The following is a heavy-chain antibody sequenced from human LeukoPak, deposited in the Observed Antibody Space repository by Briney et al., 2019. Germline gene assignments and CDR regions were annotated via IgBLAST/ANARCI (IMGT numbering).Heavy chain of an antibody. V-gene: IGHV3-48*01. Sequence: PGGSLRLSCAASGFSFSNYGMNWVRQAPGKGLEWVSYISSSSSTIYYADSVKGRFTISRDNAKNSLYLQMNSLRAEDTAVYYCARGGPYYYDSSGYYDYWGQGTLVTVSS. CDR3: ARGGPYYYDSSGYYDY. CDR1: GFSFSNYG. J-gene: IGHJ4*02. D-gene: IGHD3-22*01. CDR2: ISSSSSTI.